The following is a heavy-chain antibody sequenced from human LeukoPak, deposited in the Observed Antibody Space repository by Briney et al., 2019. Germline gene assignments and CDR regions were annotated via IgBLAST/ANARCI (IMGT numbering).Heavy chain of an antibody. CDR1: GYTFTSYG. D-gene: IGHD3-22*01. V-gene: IGHV1-69*05. J-gene: IGHJ4*02. CDR3: ARAIINYDSSGYYPYYFDY. CDR2: IIPIFGTA. Sequence: GASVKVSCKASGYTFTSYGISWVRQAPGQGLEWMGGIIPIFGTANYAQKFQGRVTMTRDTSTSTVYMELSSLRSEDTAVYYCARAIINYDSSGYYPYYFDYWGQGTLVAVSS.